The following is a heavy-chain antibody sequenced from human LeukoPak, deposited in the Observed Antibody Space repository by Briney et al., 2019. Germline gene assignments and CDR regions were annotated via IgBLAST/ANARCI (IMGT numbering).Heavy chain of an antibody. CDR1: GYTFTGYY. V-gene: IGHV1-2*02. CDR2: INPNSGGT. CDR3: ARDHYDFWSGYSYWYFDL. J-gene: IGHJ2*01. D-gene: IGHD3-3*01. Sequence: ASVKVSCRASGYTFTGYYMHGVRQAPGQGREGMGWINPNSGGTNYAQKFQGRVTMTRDTSISTAYMELSRLRSDDTAVYYCARDHYDFWSGYSYWYFDLWGRGTLVTVSS.